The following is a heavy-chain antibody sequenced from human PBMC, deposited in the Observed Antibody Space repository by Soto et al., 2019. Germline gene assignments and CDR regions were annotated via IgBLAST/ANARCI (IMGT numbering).Heavy chain of an antibody. J-gene: IGHJ5*02. CDR1: GGTFSSYA. V-gene: IGHV1-69*12. CDR3: ARARCLHNWFDP. D-gene: IGHD2-8*01. Sequence: QVQLVQSGAEVKKPGSSVKVSCKASGGTFSSYAISWVRQAPGQGLEWMGGIIPIFGTANYAQKVQGRVTITADESTGTAAMALSSLRSEGTALDYCARARCLHNWFDPWGQGTLVTVSS. CDR2: IIPIFGTA.